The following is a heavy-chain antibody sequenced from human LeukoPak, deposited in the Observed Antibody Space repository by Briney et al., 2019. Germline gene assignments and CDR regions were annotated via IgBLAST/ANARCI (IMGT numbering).Heavy chain of an antibody. J-gene: IGHJ5*02. CDR3: AREGYYGSGSNWFDP. CDR2: IYPSGTT. V-gene: IGHV4-38-2*02. D-gene: IGHD3-10*01. Sequence: SETLSLTCTVSGYSISSGYYWGWIRQPPGKGLEWIGNIYPSGTTYYNPSLKTRVTISVDTSKNQFSLKLSSVTAADTAVYFCAREGYYGSGSNWFDPWGQGTLVTVSS. CDR1: GYSISSGYY.